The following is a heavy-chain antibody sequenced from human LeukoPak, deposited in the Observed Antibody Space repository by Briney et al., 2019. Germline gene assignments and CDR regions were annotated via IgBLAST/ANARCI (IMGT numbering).Heavy chain of an antibody. CDR3: AKGNDYGDYALYFDY. D-gene: IGHD4-17*01. CDR2: ISSSSSYI. CDR1: GFTFGTYS. Sequence: GGSLRLSCAASGFTFGTYSMNWVRQAPGKGLEGVSSISSSSSYIYYAGSVKGRFTISRDNAKNSLFLQMSSLRAEDTAVYYCAKGNDYGDYALYFDYWGQGTLVTVSS. V-gene: IGHV3-21*01. J-gene: IGHJ4*02.